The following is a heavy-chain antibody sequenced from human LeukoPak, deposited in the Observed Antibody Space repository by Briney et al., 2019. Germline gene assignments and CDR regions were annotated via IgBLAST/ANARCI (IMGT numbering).Heavy chain of an antibody. J-gene: IGHJ4*02. CDR3: ARAEQLHYFDY. Sequence: SETLSLTCTVSGYSISSGYYWGWIRQPPGKGLQWIGSIYHSGSTYYNPSLKSRVTISVDTSKNQVSLKLSSVTAADTAVYYCARAEQLHYFDYWGQGTLVTVSS. CDR2: IYHSGST. V-gene: IGHV4-38-2*02. D-gene: IGHD6-13*01. CDR1: GYSISSGYY.